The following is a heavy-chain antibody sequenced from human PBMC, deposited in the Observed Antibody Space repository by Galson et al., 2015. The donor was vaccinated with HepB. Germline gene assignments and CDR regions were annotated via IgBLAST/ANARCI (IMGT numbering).Heavy chain of an antibody. CDR2: TYYRSKWYN. V-gene: IGHV6-1*01. J-gene: IGHJ4*02. CDR3: ARDRIAAAVLPFDY. CDR1: GDSVSSNSAA. D-gene: IGHD6-13*01. Sequence: CAISGDSVSSNSAACNWIRLSPSRGLEWLARTYYRSKWYNDYAVSVKSRITTNPDTSKNQFSLQLNSVTPEDTAVYYCARDRIAAAVLPFDYWGQGTLVTVSS.